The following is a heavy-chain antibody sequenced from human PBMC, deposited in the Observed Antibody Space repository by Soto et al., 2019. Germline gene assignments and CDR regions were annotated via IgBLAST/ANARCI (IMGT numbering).Heavy chain of an antibody. CDR3: ARDPLAITYSACGMDV. D-gene: IGHD1-20*01. J-gene: IGHJ6*02. CDR1: GFTVSRNY. Sequence: GGSLRLSCVASGFTVSRNYMSWVRQAPGKGLEWVSGIYSDGTTDYADSVKGRFTISRDNSKNTLYLQVNSLRAEDTAVYYCARDPLAITYSACGMDVWGQGTTVTVSS. V-gene: IGHV3-66*01. CDR2: IYSDGTT.